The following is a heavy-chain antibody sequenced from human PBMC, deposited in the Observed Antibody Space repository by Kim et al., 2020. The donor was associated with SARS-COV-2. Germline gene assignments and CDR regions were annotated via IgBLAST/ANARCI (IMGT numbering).Heavy chain of an antibody. Sequence: GESLKISCKGSGYSFTSYWIGWVRQMPGKGLEWMGIIYPGDSDTRYSPSFQGQVTISADKSISTAYLQWSSLKASDTAMYYCARHGCSSTSCYLAYYYYGMDVWGQGTTVTVSS. V-gene: IGHV5-51*01. CDR1: GYSFTSYW. J-gene: IGHJ6*02. CDR2: IYPGDSDT. CDR3: ARHGCSSTSCYLAYYYYGMDV. D-gene: IGHD2-2*01.